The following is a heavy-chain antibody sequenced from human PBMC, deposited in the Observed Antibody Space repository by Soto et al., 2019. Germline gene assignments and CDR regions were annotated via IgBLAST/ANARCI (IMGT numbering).Heavy chain of an antibody. CDR3: VKNKDQLLLYNWIDP. CDR1: GFTFSSYG. J-gene: IGHJ5*02. CDR2: ISYDGSNK. Sequence: GGSLRLSCAASGFTFSSYGMHWVRQAPGKGLEWVAVISYDGSNKYYADSVKGRFTISRDNSKNTLYLQMNSLRAEDTAVYYCVKNKDQLLLYNWIDPWGQGTLVTVSS. D-gene: IGHD2-2*01. V-gene: IGHV3-30*18.